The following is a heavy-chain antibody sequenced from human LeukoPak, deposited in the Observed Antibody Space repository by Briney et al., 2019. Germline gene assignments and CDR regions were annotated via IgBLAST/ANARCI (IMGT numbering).Heavy chain of an antibody. CDR2: INHSGST. Sequence: SETLSLTCTVSGASISSYYWSWIRQPAGTGLEWIGEINHSGSTNYNPSLKSRVTISVDTSKNQFSLKLSSVTAADTAVYYCARGTMTTVTYYFDYWGQGTLVTVSS. J-gene: IGHJ4*02. CDR3: ARGTMTTVTYYFDY. D-gene: IGHD4-17*01. V-gene: IGHV4-34*01. CDR1: GASISSYY.